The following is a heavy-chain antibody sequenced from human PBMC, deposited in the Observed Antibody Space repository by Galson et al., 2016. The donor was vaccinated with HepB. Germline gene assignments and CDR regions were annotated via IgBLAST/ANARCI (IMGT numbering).Heavy chain of an antibody. CDR1: GFTLSTYE. CDR3: ASAYYIMGPFDN. CDR2: SSSSGTTL. Sequence: SLRLSCAASGFTLSTYEMNWVRQAPGKGLEWVSYSSSSGTTLFYADSVKGRFTISRDNAKNTLSLQMDGLRVEDTAVYYCASAYYIMGPFDNWGQGTLVIVSS. J-gene: IGHJ4*02. D-gene: IGHD3-10*01. V-gene: IGHV3-48*03.